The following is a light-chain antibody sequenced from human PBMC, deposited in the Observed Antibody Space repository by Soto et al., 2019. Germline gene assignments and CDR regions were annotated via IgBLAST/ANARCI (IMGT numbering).Light chain of an antibody. Sequence: DIQVTQSPPSLSASVGDRVTITCRASRDIDNSLAWYQQVPGKAPKLLIYAASTLQSGVPSRFRGSGSGTSFILTITSLQPEDAATYYCQKYNKAPWIFGQGTKVEV. CDR3: QKYNKAPWI. CDR2: AAS. V-gene: IGKV1-27*01. J-gene: IGKJ1*01. CDR1: RDIDNS.